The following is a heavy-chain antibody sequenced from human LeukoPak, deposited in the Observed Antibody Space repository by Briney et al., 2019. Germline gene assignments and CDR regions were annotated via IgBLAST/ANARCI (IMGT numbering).Heavy chain of an antibody. V-gene: IGHV5-51*01. CDR2: IYPGDSDT. J-gene: IGHJ3*02. CDR3: ARVHYDSQWAGAFDI. Sequence: GESLKISCQGSGYSFSTYWITWVRQMPGKGLEWMGIIYPGDSDTRYSPSFQGQVTISTDESVSTAYLQWTSLRASDTAMYYCARVHYDSQWAGAFDIWGQGTMVTVSS. D-gene: IGHD3-22*01. CDR1: GYSFSTYW.